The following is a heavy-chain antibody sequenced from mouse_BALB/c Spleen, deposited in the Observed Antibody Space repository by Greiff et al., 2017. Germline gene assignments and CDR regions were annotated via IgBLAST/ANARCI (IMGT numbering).Heavy chain of an antibody. V-gene: IGHV14-4*02. CDR2: IDPENGDT. D-gene: IGHD2-14*01. J-gene: IGHJ4*01. Sequence: EVQLQESGAELVRSGASVKLSCTASGFNIKDYYMHWVKQRPEQGLEWIGWIDPENGDTEYAPKFQGKATMTADTSSNTAYLQLSSLTSEDTAVYYCNAPDYRYDYYAMDYWGQGTSVTVSS. CDR3: NAPDYRYDYYAMDY. CDR1: GFNIKDYY.